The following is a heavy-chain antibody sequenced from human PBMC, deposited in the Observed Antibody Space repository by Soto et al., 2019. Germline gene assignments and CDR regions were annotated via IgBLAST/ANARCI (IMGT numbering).Heavy chain of an antibody. Sequence: EGQLVESGGGLVQPGGSLRLSCEASGLTFSSYWMTWVRQAPGKGLEWVADIKPDGSEKYYVDSVEGRFNISRDNAKNSIYQEMNRLRVEDTAVYYCARSITTLGVVTISDDCWFDPWGQGTPVTVSS. CDR2: IKPDGSEK. J-gene: IGHJ5*02. V-gene: IGHV3-7*03. CDR3: ARSITTLGVVTISDDCWFDP. CDR1: GLTFSSYW. D-gene: IGHD3-3*01.